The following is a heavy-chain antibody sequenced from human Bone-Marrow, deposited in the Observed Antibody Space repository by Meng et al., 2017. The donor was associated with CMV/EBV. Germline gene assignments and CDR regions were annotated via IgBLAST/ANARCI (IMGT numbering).Heavy chain of an antibody. CDR3: TTDMAETITNVGGVITYFDH. J-gene: IGHJ4*02. CDR1: GFTFSSAW. D-gene: IGHD3-3*01. Sequence: GGSLRLSCAASGFTFSSAWMSWVRQVPGKGLEWVGRIESYSDGGTTEYAAPVKGRFTISRDDSKKRLFLHMNSLKTEDTAVYYCTTDMAETITNVGGVITYFDHWGQGTLVTGSS. CDR2: IESYSDGGTT. V-gene: IGHV3-15*04.